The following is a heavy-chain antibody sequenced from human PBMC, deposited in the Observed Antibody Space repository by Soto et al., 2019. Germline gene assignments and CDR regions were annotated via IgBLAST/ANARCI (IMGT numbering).Heavy chain of an antibody. D-gene: IGHD3-10*01. CDR2: IYASGST. CDR1: GDFISSYS. CDR3: AVLGDFQYSNHGMDA. J-gene: IGHJ6*02. Sequence: QVQLQESGPGLVKPSETLSLTCTVSGDFISSYSWSWIRQSAGKGLEWIGRIYASGSTNYNPILKSRLTISVATSKKQFSLKLSSVTAADTAVYYCAVLGDFQYSNHGMDAWGQGTTVTVSS. V-gene: IGHV4-4*07.